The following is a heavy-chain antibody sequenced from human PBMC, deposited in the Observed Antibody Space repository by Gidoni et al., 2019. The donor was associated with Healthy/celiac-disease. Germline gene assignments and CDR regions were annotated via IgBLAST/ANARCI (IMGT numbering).Heavy chain of an antibody. CDR2: IYYSGST. V-gene: IGHV4-31*03. Sequence: QVQLQESGPGLVKPSQTLSLTCTVSGGSISSGGSYWSWIRQHPGKGLEWIGYIYYSGSTYYNPSLKSRVTISVDTSKNQFSLKLSSVTAADTAVYYCAREVGGFPTVTHGDYYMDVWGKGTTVTVSS. J-gene: IGHJ6*03. D-gene: IGHD4-17*01. CDR1: GGSISSGGSY. CDR3: AREVGGFPTVTHGDYYMDV.